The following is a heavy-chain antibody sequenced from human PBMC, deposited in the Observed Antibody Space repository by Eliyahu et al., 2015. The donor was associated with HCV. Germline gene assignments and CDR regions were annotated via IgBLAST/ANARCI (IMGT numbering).Heavy chain of an antibody. CDR3: ASGGGGIAVAGTGGWFDP. V-gene: IGHV4-59*01. CDR1: GGSLTTYX. D-gene: IGHD6-19*01. CDR2: IHFXGST. Sequence: QVQLQESGPGLVKPSETLSPTCTVPGGSLTTYXGVGXRQPPGKGLEWIGXIHFXGSTNYTPPLKXRVTISVDTSKNQFSLNLTSVTAADTAVYYCASGGGGIAVAGTGGWFDPWGQGTLVTVSS. J-gene: IGHJ5*02.